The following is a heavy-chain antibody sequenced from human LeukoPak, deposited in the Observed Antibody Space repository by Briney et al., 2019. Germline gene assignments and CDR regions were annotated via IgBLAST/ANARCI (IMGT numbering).Heavy chain of an antibody. Sequence: GGSLRLSCAASGFTFSSYSMNWVRQAPGKGLEWVSSISSSSSYIYYAHSVKGRFTISRDNAKNSLYLQMNSLRAEDTAVYYCARATTVTTGLDPWGQGTLVTVSS. CDR3: ARATTVTTGLDP. D-gene: IGHD4-17*01. CDR2: ISSSSSYI. J-gene: IGHJ5*02. V-gene: IGHV3-21*01. CDR1: GFTFSSYS.